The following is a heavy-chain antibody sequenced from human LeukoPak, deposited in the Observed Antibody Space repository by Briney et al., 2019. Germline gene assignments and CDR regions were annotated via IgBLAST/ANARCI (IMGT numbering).Heavy chain of an antibody. V-gene: IGHV1-69*04. CDR2: IIPILGIA. J-gene: IGHJ6*02. Sequence: SVKVSCKASGGTFSSYAISWVRQAPGQGLEWMGRIIPILGIANYARKFQGRVTITADKSTSTAYMELSSLRSEDTAVYYCARDEGHRGYGDYNYYYGMDVWGQGTTVTVSS. CDR3: ARDEGHRGYGDYNYYYGMDV. D-gene: IGHD4-17*01. CDR1: GGTFSSYA.